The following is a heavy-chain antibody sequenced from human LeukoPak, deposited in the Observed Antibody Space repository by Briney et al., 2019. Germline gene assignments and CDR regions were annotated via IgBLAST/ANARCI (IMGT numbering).Heavy chain of an antibody. Sequence: GGSLRLSCAASGFTFSSYGMHWVRQAPGKGLEWVAVISYDGSNKYYADSVKGRFTISRDNSKNTLYLQMNSLRAEDTAVYYCAKSYCGDDCYSSDYWGQGTLVTVSS. J-gene: IGHJ4*02. V-gene: IGHV3-30*18. D-gene: IGHD2-21*02. CDR1: GFTFSSYG. CDR2: ISYDGSNK. CDR3: AKSYCGDDCYSSDY.